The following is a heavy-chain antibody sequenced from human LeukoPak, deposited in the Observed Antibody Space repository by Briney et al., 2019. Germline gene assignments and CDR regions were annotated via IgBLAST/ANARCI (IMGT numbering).Heavy chain of an antibody. CDR2: IYYSGST. CDR1: GGSMSNYY. V-gene: IGHV4-59*12. Sequence: SETLSLTCTVSGGSMSNYYWSWIRQPPGKGLEWIGYIYYSGSTNYNPSLKSRVTISVDTSKNQFSLKLSSVTAADTAVYYCARGLKRQYRYFDYWGQGTLVTVSS. J-gene: IGHJ4*02. D-gene: IGHD2-2*02. CDR3: ARGLKRQYRYFDY.